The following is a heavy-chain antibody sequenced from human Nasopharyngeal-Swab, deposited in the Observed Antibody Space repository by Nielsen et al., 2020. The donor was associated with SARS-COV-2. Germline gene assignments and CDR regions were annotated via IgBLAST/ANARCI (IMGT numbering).Heavy chain of an antibody. D-gene: IGHD3-16*02. Sequence: PGKALEWLAHIFSNDEKSFSTSLKSRLTIPKDTSKSQVVLTMTNMDPVDTATYYCSRIDYDYVWGSYRYTGGYFDYWGQGTLVTVSS. CDR2: IFSNDEK. J-gene: IGHJ4*02. CDR3: SRIDYDYVWGSYRYTGGYFDY. V-gene: IGHV2-26*01.